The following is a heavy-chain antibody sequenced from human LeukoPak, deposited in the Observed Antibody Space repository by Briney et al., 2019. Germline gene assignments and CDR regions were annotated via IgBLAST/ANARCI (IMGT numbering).Heavy chain of an antibody. CDR2: MNPNTGRT. J-gene: IGHJ4*02. V-gene: IGHV1-8*01. D-gene: IGHD3-22*01. Sequence: ASVKVSCKASRYTFTSYDINWVREAAGQRLEWMGWMNPNTGRTGFAQKFQGRLTMTRDASISTARMELSSLRSEDTAVYYCARLSQTPDYYSNGGYYYLGYWGQGTPVTVSS. CDR3: ARLSQTPDYYSNGGYYYLGY. CDR1: RYTFTSYD.